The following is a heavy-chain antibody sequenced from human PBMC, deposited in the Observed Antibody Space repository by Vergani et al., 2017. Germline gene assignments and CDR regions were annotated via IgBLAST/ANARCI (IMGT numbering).Heavy chain of an antibody. CDR3: ARGSVLLWFGEGAAIDP. CDR1: GGSFSGYY. CDR2: INHSGST. D-gene: IGHD3-10*01. Sequence: QVQLQQWGAGLLKPSETLSLTCAVYGGSFSGYYWSWIRQPPGKGLEWIGEINHSGSTNYNPSLKSRVTISVDTSKNQFSLKLRSVTAADTAVYYCARGSVLLWFGEGAAIDPWGQGALVTVSS. J-gene: IGHJ5*02. V-gene: IGHV4-34*01.